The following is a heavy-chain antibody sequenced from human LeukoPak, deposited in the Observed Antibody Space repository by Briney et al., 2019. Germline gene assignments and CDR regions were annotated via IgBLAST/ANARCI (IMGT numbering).Heavy chain of an antibody. J-gene: IGHJ4*02. CDR3: ARGWYYDSSGYPPFDY. CDR1: GYTFTSYG. Sequence: GASVKVSCKASGYTFTSYGISWVRQAPGQGLEWMGWISAHNGNTNYAQKLQGRVTMTTDTSTSTAYMELRSLRSDDTAVYYCARGWYYDSSGYPPFDYWGQGTLVTVSS. D-gene: IGHD3-22*01. V-gene: IGHV1-18*01. CDR2: ISAHNGNT.